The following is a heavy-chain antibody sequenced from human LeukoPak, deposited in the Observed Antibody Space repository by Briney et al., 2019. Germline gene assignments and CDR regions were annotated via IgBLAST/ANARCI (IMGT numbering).Heavy chain of an antibody. CDR1: GFTFSSYA. D-gene: IGHD2-21*02. V-gene: IGHV3-49*03. CDR3: TREKYCGGDCSIPPDDYYYYMDV. J-gene: IGHJ6*03. Sequence: GGSLRLSCAASGFTFSSYAMSWFRQAPGKGLEWVGFIRSKAYGGTTEYAASVKGRFTISRDDSKSIAYLQMNSLKTEDTAVYYCTREKYCGGDCSIPPDDYYYYMDVWGKGTTVTVSS. CDR2: IRSKAYGGTT.